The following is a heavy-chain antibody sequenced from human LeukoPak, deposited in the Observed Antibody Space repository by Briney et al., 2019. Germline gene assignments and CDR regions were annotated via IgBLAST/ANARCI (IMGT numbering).Heavy chain of an antibody. CDR2: INHSGST. J-gene: IGHJ6*02. CDR3: ARGLPLRYFDWFYYYYGMDV. D-gene: IGHD3-9*01. V-gene: IGHV4-34*01. Sequence: SETLSLTCAVYGGSFGGYYWSWIRQPPGKGLEWIGEINHSGSTNYNPSLKSRVTISVDTSKNQFSLKLSSVTAADTAVYYCARGLPLRYFDWFYYYYGMDVWGQGTTVTVSS. CDR1: GGSFGGYY.